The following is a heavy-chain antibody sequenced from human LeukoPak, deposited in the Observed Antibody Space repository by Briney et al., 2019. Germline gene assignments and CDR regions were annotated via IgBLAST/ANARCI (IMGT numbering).Heavy chain of an antibody. Sequence: SETLSLTCTVSGYSISSGYYWGGIRQPPGKGLEWIGSIYHSGSTYYNPSLKSRVTISVDTSKNQFSLKLSSVTAADTAVYYCARVYFWAREYYFDYWGQGTLVTVSS. V-gene: IGHV4-38-2*02. J-gene: IGHJ4*02. D-gene: IGHD3-3*01. CDR3: ARVYFWAREYYFDY. CDR1: GYSISSGYY. CDR2: IYHSGST.